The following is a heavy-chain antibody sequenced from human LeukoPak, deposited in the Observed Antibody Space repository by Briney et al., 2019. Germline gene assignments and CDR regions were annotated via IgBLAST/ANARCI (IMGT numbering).Heavy chain of an antibody. V-gene: IGHV4-34*01. CDR1: GGSFSGYY. D-gene: IGHD3-9*01. CDR2: INHSGST. J-gene: IGHJ4*02. CDR3: ARAWGLRYVDRVPHSHFDY. Sequence: SETLSLTCAVYGGSFSGYYWSWIRQPPGKGLEWIGEINHSGSTNYNPSLKSRVTISVDTSKNQFSLKLSSVTAADTAVYYCARAWGLRYVDRVPHSHFDYWSQGTLVTVSP.